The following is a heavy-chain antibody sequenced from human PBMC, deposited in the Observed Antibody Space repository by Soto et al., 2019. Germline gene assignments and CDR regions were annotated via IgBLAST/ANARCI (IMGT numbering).Heavy chain of an antibody. CDR1: GGSISSSSYY. Sequence: SETLSLTCTVSGGSISSSSYYWGWIRQPPGKGLEWIGSIYYSGSTYYNPSLKSRVTISVDTSKNQFSLKLSSVTAADTALYYCARDAAVVRRRYYGMDVWGQGTTVTVSS. V-gene: IGHV4-39*02. CDR3: ARDAAVVRRRYYGMDV. D-gene: IGHD3-10*01. J-gene: IGHJ6*02. CDR2: IYYSGST.